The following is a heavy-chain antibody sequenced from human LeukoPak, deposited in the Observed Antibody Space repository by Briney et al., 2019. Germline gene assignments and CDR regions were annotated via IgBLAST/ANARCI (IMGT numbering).Heavy chain of an antibody. CDR3: ARGYCSSTSCYRDDAFDI. Sequence: GSSVKVSCKASGGTFSSYTISWVRQAPGQGLEWMGRIIPILGIANYAQKFQGRVTITAGKSTSTAYMELSSLRSEDTAVYYCARGYCSSTSCYRDDAFDIWGQGTMVTVSS. CDR1: GGTFSSYT. D-gene: IGHD2-2*02. CDR2: IIPILGIA. J-gene: IGHJ3*02. V-gene: IGHV1-69*02.